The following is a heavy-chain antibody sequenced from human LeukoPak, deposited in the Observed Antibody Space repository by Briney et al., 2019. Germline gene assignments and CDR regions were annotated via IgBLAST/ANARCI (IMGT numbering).Heavy chain of an antibody. D-gene: IGHD3-10*01. CDR1: VGSFSGYY. V-gene: IGHV4-34*01. J-gene: IGHJ6*03. Sequence: SETLSLTCAVYVGSFSGYYWSWMRQPPGKGLEWIGEINHSGSTNYNSSLKSRVTISVDTSKNQFSLKLSSVTAADTAVYYCARGYYGSGSHCCHMDVWGKGTTITVS. CDR3: ARGYYGSGSHCCHMDV. CDR2: INHSGST.